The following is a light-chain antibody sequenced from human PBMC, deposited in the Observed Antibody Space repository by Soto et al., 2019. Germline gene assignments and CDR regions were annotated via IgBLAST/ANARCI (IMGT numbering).Light chain of an antibody. CDR2: DAS. CDR1: QSISSW. J-gene: IGKJ1*01. Sequence: DIHMPPSPSTLSASVGARVAITCRASQSISSWLAWYQQKPGKAPKLLIYDASSLESGAPSRFSGRRSGTEFTLTISSLHPDDFATYYCQQYNSYSPTFGQGTK. V-gene: IGKV1-5*01. CDR3: QQYNSYSPT.